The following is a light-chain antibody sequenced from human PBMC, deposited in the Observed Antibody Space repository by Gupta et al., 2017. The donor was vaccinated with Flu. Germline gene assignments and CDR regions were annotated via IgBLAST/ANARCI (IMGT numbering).Light chain of an antibody. CDR3: QSYDSSLRL. Sequence: QSVLTQPPSVSGAPGQRVTISCTGSSSNIGAGYAVHWYQQLPGTAPKLLIYGNSNRPSGVPDRFSGSKSGTSASLAITGLQAEDEADYYCQSYDSSLRLFGGGTKLTVL. CDR1: SSNIGAGYA. CDR2: GNS. J-gene: IGLJ2*01. V-gene: IGLV1-40*01.